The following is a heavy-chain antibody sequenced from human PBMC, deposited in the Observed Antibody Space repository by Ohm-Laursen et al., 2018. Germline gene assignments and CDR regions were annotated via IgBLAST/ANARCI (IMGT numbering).Heavy chain of an antibody. CDR2: VSWNSDTT. CDR3: AKARSPGSYFLPFDV. J-gene: IGHJ3*01. Sequence: SLRLSCSATGFTFPNYAIHWVRQAPGKGLEWVSGVSWNSDTTGYAVSVKGRFTITRDNAKNSVYLQMNSLRPEDTALYYCAKARSPGSYFLPFDVWGQGAMVTVSS. V-gene: IGHV3-9*01. CDR1: GFTFPNYA. D-gene: IGHD1-26*01.